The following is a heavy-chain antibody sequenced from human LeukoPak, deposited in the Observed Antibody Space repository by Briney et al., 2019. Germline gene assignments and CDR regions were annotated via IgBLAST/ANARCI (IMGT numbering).Heavy chain of an antibody. D-gene: IGHD1-26*01. CDR2: IDANGVTT. CDR3: GRARGGYSAIDQ. J-gene: IGHJ4*02. V-gene: IGHV3-74*01. CDR1: GFTFSNYW. Sequence: GGSLRLSCAVSGFTFSNYWMHWVRYTPGKGLVWVSRIDANGVTTSYADSVKGRFTISRDNANGTLYLQMNSLRADDTGLYFCGRARGGYSAIDQWGQGSLVTVSS.